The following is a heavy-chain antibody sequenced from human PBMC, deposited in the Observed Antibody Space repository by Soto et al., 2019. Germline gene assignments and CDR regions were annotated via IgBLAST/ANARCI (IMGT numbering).Heavy chain of an antibody. J-gene: IGHJ3*01. Sequence: QVQLVQSGAEVKRPGSSVKVSCKASGGTIISHAISWVRQAPGQGLEWMGGIIPILGSANYAQKFQDRLTIIADASTSTTYMELSSLRSDDAAVYYCASRERVDAFDVWGQGTLVIVSS. CDR1: GGTIISHA. CDR3: ASRERVDAFDV. CDR2: IIPILGSA. D-gene: IGHD1-26*01. V-gene: IGHV1-69*01.